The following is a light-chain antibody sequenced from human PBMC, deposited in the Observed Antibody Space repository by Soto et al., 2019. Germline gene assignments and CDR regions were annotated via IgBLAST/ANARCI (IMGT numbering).Light chain of an antibody. CDR2: WAS. CDR3: QQYYSTPRT. J-gene: IGKJ4*01. CDR1: QSVLYSSNNKNY. V-gene: IGKV4-1*01. Sequence: DIVMTQSPDSLAVSLGVRATINCKSSQSVLYSSNNKNYLAWYQQKPGQPPKLLIYWASTRESGVPDRFSGSGSGKDFTLNVSSLRAEDVAVYYCQQYYSTPRTFGGGTKVEIK.